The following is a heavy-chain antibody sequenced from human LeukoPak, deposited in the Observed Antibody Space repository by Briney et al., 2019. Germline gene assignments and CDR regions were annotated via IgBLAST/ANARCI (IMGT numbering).Heavy chain of an antibody. CDR3: ARARGYCSGGSCYSGLGY. Sequence: SETLSLTCTVSGGSISSYYWSWIRQPPGTGLEWIGYIYYSGSTNYNPSLKSRVTISEDTSNNQFSLKLSSVTAADTAVYYCARARGYCSGGSCYSGLGYWGQGTLVTVSS. J-gene: IGHJ4*02. CDR1: GGSISSYY. V-gene: IGHV4-59*01. D-gene: IGHD2-15*01. CDR2: IYYSGST.